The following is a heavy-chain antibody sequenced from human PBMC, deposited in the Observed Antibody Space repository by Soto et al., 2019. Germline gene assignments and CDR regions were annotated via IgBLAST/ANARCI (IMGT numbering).Heavy chain of an antibody. D-gene: IGHD3-10*01. CDR1: GGSFSGYY. CDR2: INHSGST. V-gene: IGHV4-34*01. J-gene: IGHJ6*03. Sequence: SETLSLTCAVYGGSFSGYYWSWIRQPPGKGLEWIGEINHSGSTNYNPSLKSRVTISVDKSKNQFSLKLSSVTAADTALYYCARGSRGNYYGSGSYYKYYYYYMDVWGKGTTVTVSS. CDR3: ARGSRGNYYGSGSYYKYYYYYMDV.